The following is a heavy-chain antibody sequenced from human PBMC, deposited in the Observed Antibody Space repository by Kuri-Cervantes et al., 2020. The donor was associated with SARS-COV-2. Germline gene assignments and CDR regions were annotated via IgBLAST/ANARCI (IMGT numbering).Heavy chain of an antibody. Sequence: GESLKISCAASGFTFSSYAMHWVRQAPGKGLEWVANIKQDGSEKYYVDSVKGRFTISRDNAKNSLYLQMNSLRAEDTAVYYCARSIWFGEGYYYMDVLGKGTTVTVFS. CDR3: ARSIWFGEGYYYMDV. CDR1: GFTFSSYA. V-gene: IGHV3-7*01. CDR2: IKQDGSEK. J-gene: IGHJ6*03. D-gene: IGHD3-10*01.